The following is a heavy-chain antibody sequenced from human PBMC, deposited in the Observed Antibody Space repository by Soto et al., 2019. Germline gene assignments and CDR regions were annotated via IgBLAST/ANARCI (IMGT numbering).Heavy chain of an antibody. CDR3: AKYAYTYGFFDA. V-gene: IGHV4-30-2*03. J-gene: IGHJ4*02. CDR1: GGSISSCCYS. CDR2: IYYSGRT. D-gene: IGHD5-18*01. Sequence: SETLSLTCAVSGGSISSCCYSWSWIRQPPGKGLEWIGYIYYSGRTFYNPSLKSRVTISVDTSKNNYSLELSSVTAADTAVYYCAKYAYTYGFFDAWGQGALVTVSS.